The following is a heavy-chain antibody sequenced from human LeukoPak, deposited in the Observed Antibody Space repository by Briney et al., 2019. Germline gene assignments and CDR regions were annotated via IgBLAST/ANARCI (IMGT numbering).Heavy chain of an antibody. CDR3: ARQSGSGLFILP. D-gene: IGHD3/OR15-3a*01. J-gene: IGHJ4*02. V-gene: IGHV4-38-2*02. CDR2: IYHSGST. Sequence: SETLSLTCTVSGYSISSGYCWGWIRQPPGKGLEWIGSIYHSGSTYYNPSLKSRVTISVDTSKNQFSLKLSSVTAADTAVSYCARQSGSGLFILPGGQGTLVTVSS. CDR1: GYSISSGYC.